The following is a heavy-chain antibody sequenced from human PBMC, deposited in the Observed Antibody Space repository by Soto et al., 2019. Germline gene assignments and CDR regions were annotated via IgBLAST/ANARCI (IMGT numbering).Heavy chain of an antibody. D-gene: IGHD3-16*01. CDR2: IRSKASGGTA. CDR3: TRDLLGVCAFDI. J-gene: IGHJ3*02. CDR1: GFTFGDYA. V-gene: IGHV3-49*04. Sequence: EVQLVESGGDLVQPGRSLRLSCTTSGFTFGDYAVSWVRQAPGKGLEWVSFIRSKASGGTAEYAASVRGRFTISRDDSKSIAYLQMNSLKTEDTAVYYCTRDLLGVCAFDIWGQGTMVTVSS.